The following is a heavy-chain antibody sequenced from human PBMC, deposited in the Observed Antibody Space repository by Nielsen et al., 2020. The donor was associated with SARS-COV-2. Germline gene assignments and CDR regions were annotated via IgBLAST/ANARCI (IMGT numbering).Heavy chain of an antibody. CDR3: ARLSHDYDILTGYYDY. CDR1: GYSFTSNW. V-gene: IGHV5-51*01. J-gene: IGHJ4*02. D-gene: IGHD3-9*01. Sequence: GGSLRLSCKGCGYSFTSNWIGWVRKMPGKGMEWTGIIYPGDYDTRYSPSFQGQVTISADKTIRTAYLQWSSLKASDTAMYYCARLSHDYDILTGYYDYWGQGTLVTVSS. CDR2: IYPGDYDT.